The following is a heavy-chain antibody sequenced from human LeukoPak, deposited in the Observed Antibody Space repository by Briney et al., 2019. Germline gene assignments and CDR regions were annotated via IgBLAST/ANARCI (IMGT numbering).Heavy chain of an antibody. D-gene: IGHD6-19*01. CDR3: ASRNSGWYY. J-gene: IGHJ4*02. V-gene: IGHV1-2*06. CDR2: INPNSGGT. Sequence: ASVKVSCKDSGDTFTGYYMHWVRQAPGQGLEWMGRINPNSGGTNYAQKFQGRVTMTRDTSISTAYMELSRLRSDDTAVYYCASRNSGWYYWGQGTLVTVSS. CDR1: GDTFTGYY.